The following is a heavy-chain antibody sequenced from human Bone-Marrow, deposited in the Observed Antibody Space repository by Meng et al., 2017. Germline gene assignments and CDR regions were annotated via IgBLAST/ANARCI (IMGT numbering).Heavy chain of an antibody. Sequence: GESLKISCAASGFTFSSYAMHWVRQAPGKGLEWVAVISYDGSNKYYADSVKGRFTISRDNSKNTLYLQMNSLRAEDTAVYYCARVVFIGGYQLLDYWGQGTLVTVSS. CDR1: GFTFSSYA. V-gene: IGHV3-30*07. J-gene: IGHJ4*02. CDR3: ARVVFIGGYQLLDY. D-gene: IGHD2-2*01. CDR2: ISYDGSNK.